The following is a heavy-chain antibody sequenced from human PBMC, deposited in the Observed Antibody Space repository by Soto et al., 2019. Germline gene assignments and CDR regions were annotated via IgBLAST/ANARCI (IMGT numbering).Heavy chain of an antibody. CDR2: IIPIFGTA. CDR1: GGTFSSYA. Sequence: SVKVSCKASGGTFSSYAISWVRQAPGQGLEWMGGIIPIFGTANYAQKFQGRVTITADESTSTAYMELSSLRSEDTAVYYCARDPNPYSSSWYLDDWGQGTLVTVSS. CDR3: ARDPNPYSSSWYLDD. D-gene: IGHD6-13*01. V-gene: IGHV1-69*13. J-gene: IGHJ4*02.